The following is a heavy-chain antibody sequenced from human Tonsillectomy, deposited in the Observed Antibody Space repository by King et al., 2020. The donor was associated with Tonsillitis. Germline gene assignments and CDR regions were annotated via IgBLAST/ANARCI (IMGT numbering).Heavy chain of an antibody. CDR2: VSTYNGNT. CDR1: GYIFTGYG. V-gene: IGHV1-18*01. J-gene: IGHJ4*02. CDR3: SRDQGSGSYSGGHFDY. Sequence: QLVQSGAEVKKPGASVKVSCKASGYIFTGYGISWVRQAPGQGLEWMGWVSTYNGNTHYPQKLQGRVTMTTDTSTSTAYMDLRGLRSDDTAVYYCSRDQGSGSYSGGHFDYWGQGTLVTVSS. D-gene: IGHD1-26*01.